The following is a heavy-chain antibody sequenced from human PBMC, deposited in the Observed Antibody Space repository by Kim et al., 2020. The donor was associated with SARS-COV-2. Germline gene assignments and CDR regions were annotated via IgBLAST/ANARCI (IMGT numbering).Heavy chain of an antibody. Sequence: SETLSLTCGVYGGSFSAYYWSWIRQPPGKGLEWIAEIYQSGDINYNPSLKSRVTISIDPSKKRFSLKLTSVTAADTAIYYCARGSYYGSGGNWFDPWGQGTLVTVSS. CDR3: ARGSYYGSGGNWFDP. J-gene: IGHJ5*02. CDR1: GGSFSAYY. CDR2: IYQSGDI. V-gene: IGHV4-34*01. D-gene: IGHD3-10*01.